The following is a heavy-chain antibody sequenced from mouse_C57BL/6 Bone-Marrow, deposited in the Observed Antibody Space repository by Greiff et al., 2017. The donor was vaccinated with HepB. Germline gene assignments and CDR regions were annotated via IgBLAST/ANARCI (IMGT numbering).Heavy chain of an antibody. V-gene: IGHV1-63*01. CDR3: ARYDYVGGYYAMDY. D-gene: IGHD2-4*01. CDR2: IYPGGGYT. CDR1: GYTFTNYW. J-gene: IGHJ4*01. Sequence: QVHVKQSGAELVRPGTSVKMSCKASGYTFTNYWIGWAKQRPGHGLEWIGDIYPGGGYTNYNEKFKGKATLTADKSSSTAYMQFSSLTSEDSAIYYCARYDYVGGYYAMDYWGQGTSVTVSS.